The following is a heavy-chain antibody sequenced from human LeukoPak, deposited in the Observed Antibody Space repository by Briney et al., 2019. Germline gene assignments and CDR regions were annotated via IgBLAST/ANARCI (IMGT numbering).Heavy chain of an antibody. V-gene: IGHV4-34*01. CDR1: GGSFSGYY. CDR2: INHSGST. J-gene: IGHJ5*02. CDR3: AREGFCTNGVCLPPPSAFWFDP. D-gene: IGHD2-8*01. Sequence: SETLSLTCAVYGGSFSGYYWSWIRQPPGKGLEWIGEINHSGSTNYNPSLESRVTISVDTSKNQFSLKLSSVTAADTAVYYCAREGFCTNGVCLPPPSAFWFDPWGQGTLVTVSS.